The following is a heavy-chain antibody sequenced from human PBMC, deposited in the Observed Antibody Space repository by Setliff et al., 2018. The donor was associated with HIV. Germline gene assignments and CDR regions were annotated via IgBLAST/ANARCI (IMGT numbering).Heavy chain of an antibody. D-gene: IGHD2-21*01. CDR1: GFAVESTH. V-gene: IGHV3-53*01. Sequence: GGSLRLSCAVSGFAVESTHMSWVRQVPGKGLEWLSVTYPVPNTHYADSVKGRFTIFRDRRKNTLFLQMNNVRVNDTAIYYCARGDFDLWGRGTLVTVSS. CDR2: TYPVPNT. J-gene: IGHJ2*01. CDR3: ARGDFDL.